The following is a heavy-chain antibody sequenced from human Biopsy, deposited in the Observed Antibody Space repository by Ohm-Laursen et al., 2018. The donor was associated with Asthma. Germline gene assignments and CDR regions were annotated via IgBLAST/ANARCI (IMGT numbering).Heavy chain of an antibody. CDR2: ISFDGTNR. D-gene: IGHD1-26*01. CDR3: AKEVFPGWELRRGPDS. V-gene: IGHV3-30*18. CDR1: GFSFSNYG. J-gene: IGHJ4*02. Sequence: SLRLSCSAPGFSFSNYGMHWVRQAPGKRLDWVAVISFDGTNRNYTDSVKGRFTISRDNSRNTLHLEMNSLRAEDTAVYFCAKEVFPGWELRRGPDSWGQGTLVTVSS.